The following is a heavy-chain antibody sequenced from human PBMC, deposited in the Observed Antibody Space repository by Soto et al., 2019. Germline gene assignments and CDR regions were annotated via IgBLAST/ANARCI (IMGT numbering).Heavy chain of an antibody. CDR2: ISYDGSNK. CDR1: GFTFSSYA. D-gene: IGHD2-2*01. J-gene: IGHJ4*02. CDR3: ARARYCSSTSCYPRDY. V-gene: IGHV3-30-3*01. Sequence: QVQLVESGGGVVQPGRSLRLSCAASGFTFSSYAMHWVRQAPGKGLEWVAVISYDGSNKYYAHSVKGRFTISRDNSKNTLYLQMNSLRAEDTAVYYCARARYCSSTSCYPRDYWGQGTLVTVSS.